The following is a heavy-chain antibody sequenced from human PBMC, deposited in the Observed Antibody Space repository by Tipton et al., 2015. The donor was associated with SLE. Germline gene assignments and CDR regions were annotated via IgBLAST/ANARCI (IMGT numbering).Heavy chain of an antibody. CDR3: VWGTDDYGDLTYDY. J-gene: IGHJ4*02. D-gene: IGHD4-17*01. Sequence: SLRLSCAASGFTFSSYSMNWVRQAPGKGLEWVSSISSSSSYIYYADSVKGRFTISRDNAKNSLYLQMNSLRAEDTAVYYCVWGTDDYGDLTYDYWGQGTLVTVSS. CDR1: GFTFSSYS. CDR2: ISSSSSYI. V-gene: IGHV3-21*01.